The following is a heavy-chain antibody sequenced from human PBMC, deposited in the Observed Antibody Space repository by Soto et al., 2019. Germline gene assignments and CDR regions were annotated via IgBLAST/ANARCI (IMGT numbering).Heavy chain of an antibody. CDR1: GGSISSGDYY. CDR2: TYYSGST. V-gene: IGHV4-30-4*01. J-gene: IGHJ4*02. D-gene: IGHD6-6*01. Sequence: QVQLQESGPGLVKPSQTLSLTCTVSGGSISSGDYYWSWLRQPPGKGLEGIGYTYYSGSTYYNPSLKSRVTISVDTSKNQFSLKLSSVTAADTAVYYCARAEQRVGCFDYWGQGTLVTVSS. CDR3: ARAEQRVGCFDY.